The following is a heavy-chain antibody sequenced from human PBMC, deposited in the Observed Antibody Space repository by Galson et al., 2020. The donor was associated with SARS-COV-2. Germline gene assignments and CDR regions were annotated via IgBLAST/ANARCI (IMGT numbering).Heavy chain of an antibody. CDR1: GGSISSYY. V-gene: IGHV4-59*01. Sequence: ASETLSLTCTVSGGSISSYYWSWIRQPPGKGLEWIGYIYYSGSTNYNPSLKSRVTISVDTSKNQFSLKLSSVPAADPAVYYCARLSRPYGSGSSGPHLVDYWGQGTLVTVSS. CDR2: IYYSGST. J-gene: IGHJ4*02. CDR3: ARLSRPYGSGSSGPHLVDY. D-gene: IGHD3-10*01.